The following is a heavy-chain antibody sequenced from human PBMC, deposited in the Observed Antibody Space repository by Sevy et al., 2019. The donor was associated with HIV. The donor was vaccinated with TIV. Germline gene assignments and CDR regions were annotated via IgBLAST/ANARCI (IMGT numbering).Heavy chain of an antibody. D-gene: IGHD6-19*01. V-gene: IGHV3-33*01. CDR1: GFTFRNSG. J-gene: IGHJ4*02. CDR3: ARESPSDWYLDS. Sequence: GGSLRLSCAASGFTFRNSGMHWVRQSPGKGLEWVASIFSDGITTYYGDSVKGRFTVFRDNSKSTLYMQMNSLRVEDTAVYYCARESPSDWYLDSWVQGSQVTVSS. CDR2: IFSDGITT.